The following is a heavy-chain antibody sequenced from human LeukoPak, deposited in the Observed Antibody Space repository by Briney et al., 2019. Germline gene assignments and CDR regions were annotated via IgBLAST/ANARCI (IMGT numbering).Heavy chain of an antibody. J-gene: IGHJ4*02. V-gene: IGHV3-7*01. Sequence: GGSLRLSCAASGFTFRNYWMGWVRQAAGRGREWVANTKPDGTAEYHAASVSAPFTTSRDNAKNSLYLQMNSLRAEDTAVYYCASTGRYCTSTSCSNYFHYWGQGTLVTVSS. D-gene: IGHD2-2*01. CDR2: TKPDGTAE. CDR1: GFTFRNYW. CDR3: ASTGRYCTSTSCSNYFHY.